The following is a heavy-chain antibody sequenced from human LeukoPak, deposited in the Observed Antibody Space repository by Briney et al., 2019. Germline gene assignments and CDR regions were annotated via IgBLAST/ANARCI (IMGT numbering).Heavy chain of an antibody. V-gene: IGHV4-34*01. D-gene: IGHD1-1*01. Sequence: SETLSLTCAVYGGSFNDYYWTWIRQPPGKGLECIGSIYYSGSPYYNPSLKSRVTISVDTSKNQFSLRLSSVTAADAAVYYCATWRTAKTGFDYWGQGTLVTVSS. CDR2: IYYSGSP. CDR1: GGSFNDYY. J-gene: IGHJ4*02. CDR3: ATWRTAKTGFDY.